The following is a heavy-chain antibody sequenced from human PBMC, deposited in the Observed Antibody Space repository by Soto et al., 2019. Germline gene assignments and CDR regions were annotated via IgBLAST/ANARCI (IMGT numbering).Heavy chain of an antibody. D-gene: IGHD5-12*01. CDR1: GFTFSSYG. V-gene: IGHV3-30*18. J-gene: IGHJ6*02. CDR3: AKKLANYYYYGVDV. Sequence: GGSLRLSCAASGFTFSSYGMDWVRQAPGKGLEWVAVISYDGSNKYYADSVKGRFTISRDNSKNTLYLQMNSLRAEDTAMYYCAKKLANYYYYGVDVWGQGTTVTVS. CDR2: ISYDGSNK.